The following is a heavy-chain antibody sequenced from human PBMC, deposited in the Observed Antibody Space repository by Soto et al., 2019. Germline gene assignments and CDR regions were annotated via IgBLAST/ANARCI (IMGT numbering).Heavy chain of an antibody. Sequence: SETLSLTCAVYGGSFSGYYWSWIRQPPGKGLEWIGEINHSGSTNYNPSLKSRVTISVDTSKNQFSLKLSSVTAADTAVYYCARGFFSFGSGYYGSGSYNWFDPWGQGTRVTVSS. CDR1: GGSFSGYY. CDR2: INHSGST. CDR3: ARGFFSFGSGYYGSGSYNWFDP. J-gene: IGHJ5*02. V-gene: IGHV4-34*01. D-gene: IGHD3-10*01.